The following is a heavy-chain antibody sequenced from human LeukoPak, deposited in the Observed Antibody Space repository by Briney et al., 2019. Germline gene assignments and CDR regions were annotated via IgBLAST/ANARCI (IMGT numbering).Heavy chain of an antibody. V-gene: IGHV3-9*03. J-gene: IGHJ3*02. CDR3: AKDRYSSSWYAFDI. Sequence: GGSLRLSCAASGFTFDDYAMHWVRQAPGKGLEWVSGISWNSGSIGYADSVKGRFTISRDNAKNSLYLQMNSLRAEDMALYYCAKDRYSSSWYAFDIWGQGTTVTVSS. CDR2: ISWNSGSI. D-gene: IGHD6-13*01. CDR1: GFTFDDYA.